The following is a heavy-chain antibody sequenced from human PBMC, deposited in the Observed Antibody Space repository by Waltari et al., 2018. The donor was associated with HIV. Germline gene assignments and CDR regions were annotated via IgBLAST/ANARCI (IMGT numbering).Heavy chain of an antibody. CDR1: GDSLSSSC. J-gene: IGHJ2*01. D-gene: IGHD3-22*01. CDR2: ISDSGST. CDR3: ARSLSSSYYWYFDL. V-gene: IGHV4-59*01. Sequence: QVQLQESGPGLVKPSETLSLTCRVTGDSLSSSCGSWIRPPPGKGLDLIGYISDSGSTIYNPSLQSRVTISLDTSRNEFSLMLSSVTTADTAIYYCARSLSSSYYWYFDLWGRGTQVTVSS.